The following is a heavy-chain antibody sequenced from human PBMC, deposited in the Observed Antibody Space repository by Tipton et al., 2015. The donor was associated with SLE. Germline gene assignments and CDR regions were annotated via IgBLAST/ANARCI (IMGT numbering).Heavy chain of an antibody. J-gene: IGHJ4*02. CDR2: INHSGST. CDR3: GGGPLFDY. Sequence: TLSLTCAVYGGSFSRYYWSWIRQPPGKGLEWIGEINHSGSTNYNPSLKSRVTISVDTSKNQFSLKLSSVTAADTAVYYCGGGPLFDYWGQGTLVTVSS. V-gene: IGHV4-34*01. CDR1: GGSFSRYY.